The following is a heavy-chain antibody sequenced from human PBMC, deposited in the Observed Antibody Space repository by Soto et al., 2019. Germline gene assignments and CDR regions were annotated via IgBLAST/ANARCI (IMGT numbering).Heavy chain of an antibody. J-gene: IGHJ6*02. V-gene: IGHV1-69*12. Sequence: QVQLVQSGAEVKKPGSSVKVSCKASGGTFSSYAISWVRQAPGQGLEWMEGIIPIFGTANYAQKLQGRVTITAYESRSTAYIALSSLRSEDTAVYYFARMQGSHNWMDGEEYYYYGIECWGQVTTVTVSS. CDR1: GGTFSSYA. CDR3: ARMQGSHNWMDGEEYYYYGIEC. CDR2: IIPIFGTA. D-gene: IGHD1-1*01.